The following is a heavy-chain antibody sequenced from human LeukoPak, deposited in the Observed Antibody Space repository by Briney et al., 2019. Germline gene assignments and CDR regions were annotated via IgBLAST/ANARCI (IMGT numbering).Heavy chain of an antibody. Sequence: ASVKVSCKASGYTFTSYAISWVRQAPGQGLEWMGWISAYNGNTNYAQKLQGRVTMTTDTSTSTAYMELRSLRSDDTAVYYCAREGGFSYSSSSFDYWGQGTLVTVSS. D-gene: IGHD6-6*01. CDR1: GYTFTSYA. J-gene: IGHJ4*02. CDR2: ISAYNGNT. CDR3: AREGGFSYSSSSFDY. V-gene: IGHV1-18*01.